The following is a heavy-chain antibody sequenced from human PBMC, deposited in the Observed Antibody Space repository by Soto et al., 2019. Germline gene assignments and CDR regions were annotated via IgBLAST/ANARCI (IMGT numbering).Heavy chain of an antibody. J-gene: IGHJ6*03. D-gene: IGHD6-6*01. CDR2: IVPMFGIP. CDR1: GGTFSSYA. CDR3: ASGPYTSSSGGYYYYYMGV. V-gene: IGHV1-69*02. Sequence: QVQLVQSGAEVKKPGSSVKVSCKASGGTFSSYAINWVRQAPGQGLEWMGRIVPMFGIPNFAPKFQGRVRRTADRSTTTAYMELSSLRSEDTAVYYCASGPYTSSSGGYYYYYMGVWGKGTTVTVSS.